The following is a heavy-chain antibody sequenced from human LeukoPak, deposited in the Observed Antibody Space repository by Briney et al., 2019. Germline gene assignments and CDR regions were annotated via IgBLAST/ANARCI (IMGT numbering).Heavy chain of an antibody. CDR2: IGTAGDT. CDR3: ARENFYDSSGYDAFDI. CDR1: GFTFSTYD. V-gene: IGHV3-13*04. J-gene: IGHJ3*02. Sequence: GGSLRLSCAASGFTFSTYDMHWVRQATGRGLEWVSTIGTAGDTFYPGSVKGRFTISRENAKNSLYLQMNSLRAEDTAVYYCARENFYDSSGYDAFDIWGQGTMVTVSS. D-gene: IGHD3-22*01.